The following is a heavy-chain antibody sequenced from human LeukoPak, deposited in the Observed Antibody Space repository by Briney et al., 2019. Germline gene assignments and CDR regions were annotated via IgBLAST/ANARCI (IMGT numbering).Heavy chain of an antibody. J-gene: IGHJ6*02. CDR1: GGSISRYY. V-gene: IGHV4-59*01. CDR3: AWEGCDWCPWGFDV. D-gene: IGHD3-9*01. CDR2: IYYSGST. Sequence: PSETLSLTCTVSGGSISRYYWSWIRQPPGKGLEWIGYIYYSGSTNYNPSLKSRVNISVDMSKNQFCLKVSSVAAAYRAMYYCAWEGCDWCPWGFDVWGQGTTVTVSS.